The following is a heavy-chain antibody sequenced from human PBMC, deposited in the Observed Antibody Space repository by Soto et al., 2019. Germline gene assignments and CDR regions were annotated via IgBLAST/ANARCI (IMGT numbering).Heavy chain of an antibody. CDR3: AKDYFGSVSGSPYYYYGMDV. CDR2: ISYDGSNK. V-gene: IGHV3-30*18. CDR1: GFTFSSYG. D-gene: IGHD3-16*01. J-gene: IGHJ6*02. Sequence: GGSLRLSCAASGFTFSSYGMHWVRQAPGKGLEWVAVISYDGSNKYYADSVKGRFTISRDNSKNTLYLQMNSLRAEDTAVYYCAKDYFGSVSGSPYYYYGMDVWGQGTTVTVSS.